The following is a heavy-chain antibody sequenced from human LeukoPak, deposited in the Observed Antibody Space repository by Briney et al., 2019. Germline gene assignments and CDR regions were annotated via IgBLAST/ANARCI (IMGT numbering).Heavy chain of an antibody. CDR2: INPSGGST. CDR1: GYTFTSYY. Sequence: GASVKVSCKASGYTFTSYYMHWVRQAPGQGLEWMGIINPSGGSTSYAQKFQGRVTMARDKSTSTVYMELSSLRSEDTAVYYCARGPRGYSYGSDFKDNWFDPWGQGTLVTVSS. D-gene: IGHD5-18*01. CDR3: ARGPRGYSYGSDFKDNWFDP. J-gene: IGHJ5*02. V-gene: IGHV1-46*01.